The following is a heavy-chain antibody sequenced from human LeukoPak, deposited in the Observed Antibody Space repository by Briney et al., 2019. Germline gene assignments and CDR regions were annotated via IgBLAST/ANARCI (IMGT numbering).Heavy chain of an antibody. V-gene: IGHV1-46*01. J-gene: IGHJ4*02. CDR1: GYTFTSYY. CDR2: INPSGGST. D-gene: IGHD6-13*01. CDR3: ARGGPCIAAAARFDY. Sequence: ASVKVSCKASGYTFTSYYMHWVRQAPGQGLEWMGIINPSGGSTSYAQKFQGRVTMTRDMSTSTVYMELSSLRSEDTAVYYCARGGPCIAAAARFDYWGQGTRVTVSS.